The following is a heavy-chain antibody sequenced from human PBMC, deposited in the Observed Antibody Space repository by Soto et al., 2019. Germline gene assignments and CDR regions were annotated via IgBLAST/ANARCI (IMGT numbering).Heavy chain of an antibody. CDR2: IYGSGTT. Sequence: SETLSLTCTVSGDSLSNYFWSWIRQPADKGLEWIGRIYGSGTTIYNPSLRGRVTISLDTSKNQFSLKLTSVTAADTAVYYCAKDIPGGIPPPWGHGTLVTVSS. J-gene: IGHJ5*02. D-gene: IGHD2-8*02. CDR3: AKDIPGGIPPP. CDR1: GDSLSNYF. V-gene: IGHV4-4*07.